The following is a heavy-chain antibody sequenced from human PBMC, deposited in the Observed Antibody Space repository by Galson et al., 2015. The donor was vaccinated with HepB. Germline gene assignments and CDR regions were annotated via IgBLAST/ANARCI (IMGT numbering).Heavy chain of an antibody. V-gene: IGHV1-18*01. J-gene: IGHJ4*02. CDR2: ISAYNGNT. D-gene: IGHD5-24*01. CDR3: ASEIEMATTTYVY. CDR1: GYIFTSYG. Sequence: SVKVSCKASGYIFTSYGISWVRQAPGQGLEWMGWISAYNGNTNYAQKLQGRVTMTTDTSTSTAYMELRSLRSDDTAVYYCASEIEMATTTYVYWGQGTLVTVSS.